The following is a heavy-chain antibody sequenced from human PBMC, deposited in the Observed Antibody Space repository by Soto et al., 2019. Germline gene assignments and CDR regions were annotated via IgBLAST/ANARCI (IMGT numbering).Heavy chain of an antibody. CDR1: GDTFGTFA. D-gene: IGHD5-12*01. CDR3: ATTSRGYTAFFEF. V-gene: IGHV1-69*12. J-gene: IGHJ4*02. Sequence: VQLVQSGAEVKKPGSSVKVSCKTSGDTFGTFAINWIRQAPGRGLEWLGGGVPVFGTPNYAPDFQGRVTIPADESANPSIMEVISLRSDDAAIYYCATTSRGYTAFFEFWGLGTLVIVSS. CDR2: GVPVFGTP.